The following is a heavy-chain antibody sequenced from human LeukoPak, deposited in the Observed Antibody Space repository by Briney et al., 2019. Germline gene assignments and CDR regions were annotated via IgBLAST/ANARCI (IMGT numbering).Heavy chain of an antibody. Sequence: GGSLRLSCAATGVSVSSNFMIWVRQAPGKGLEWVSLIYSGGETSYADSVKGRFSISRDNSKNTLYLQMNSLRVEDTAVYYCTRDPPAVAINTYAWGQGTLVTVSS. D-gene: IGHD6-13*01. CDR2: IYSGGET. CDR3: TRDPPAVAINTYA. CDR1: GVSVSSNF. V-gene: IGHV3-66*01. J-gene: IGHJ5*02.